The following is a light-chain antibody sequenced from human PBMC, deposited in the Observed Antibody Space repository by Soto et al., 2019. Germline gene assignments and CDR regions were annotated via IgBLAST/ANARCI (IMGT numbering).Light chain of an antibody. J-gene: IGLJ1*01. CDR1: SSNIGAGFD. Sequence: QSALTQSPSVSGAPGQRVPISCPGTSSNIGAGFDEHWYQQLPQTPPKFLIYENNNRPWGVPDRFSGSKSGTSASLAITGLQAEDEADYYCQSYDTSLSGGSVFGTGTKLTVL. CDR2: ENN. V-gene: IGLV1-40*01. CDR3: QSYDTSLSGGSV.